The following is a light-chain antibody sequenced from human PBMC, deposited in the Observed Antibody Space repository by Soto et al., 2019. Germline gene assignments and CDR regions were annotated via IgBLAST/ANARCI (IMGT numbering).Light chain of an antibody. CDR2: ATS. CDR3: QKYNSVPYT. V-gene: IGKV1-27*01. Sequence: DIQMTQSPSPLSASVGGRVSITCRASQDISNYIAWYQQKPGKVPKLLIYATSTLQSGVPSRFSGRVSGTDFTLTINSLQPEDAATYYCQKYNSVPYTFGRGTKLEI. CDR1: QDISNY. J-gene: IGKJ2*01.